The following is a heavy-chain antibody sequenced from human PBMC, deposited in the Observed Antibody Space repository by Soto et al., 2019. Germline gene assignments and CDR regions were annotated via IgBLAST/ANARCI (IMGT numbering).Heavy chain of an antibody. CDR1: GGSLSGGTNY. Sequence: SETLSLTCTVSGGSLSGGTNYWSWVRQSPGKKMEWIGYIYDRGSTKYNPSLKSRVAISVDTSKNQFSLKLSSVTAADTAVYYCARDVTYYYDSSGYYAYAFDIWGQGTMVTVSS. V-gene: IGHV4-61*01. CDR2: IYDRGST. D-gene: IGHD3-22*01. CDR3: ARDVTYYYDSSGYYAYAFDI. J-gene: IGHJ3*02.